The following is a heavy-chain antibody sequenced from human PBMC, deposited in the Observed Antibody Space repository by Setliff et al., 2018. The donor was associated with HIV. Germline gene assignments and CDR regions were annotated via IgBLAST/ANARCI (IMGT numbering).Heavy chain of an antibody. CDR1: GYAFTSYG. V-gene: IGHV1-18*01. CDR2: ISAYNGNT. J-gene: IGHJ3*02. D-gene: IGHD3-22*01. Sequence: ASVKVSCKASGYAFTSYGISWVRQAPGQGLEWMGWISAYNGNTNYAQKLQGRVTMTTDTSTSTAYMELRSLRSDDTAVYYCARDLDSSGYGDAFDIRGQGTMVTVSS. CDR3: ARDLDSSGYGDAFDI.